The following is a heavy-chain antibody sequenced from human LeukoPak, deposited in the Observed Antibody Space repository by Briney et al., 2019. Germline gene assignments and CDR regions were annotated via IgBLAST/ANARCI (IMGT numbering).Heavy chain of an antibody. CDR3: ARDDPDTAMVN. CDR1: GYTFTSYG. V-gene: IGHV1-18*04. CDR2: ISAYNGNT. Sequence: ASVKVSCKASGYTFTSYGISWVRQAPGHGLEWMGWISAYNGNTHYAQKLQGRVTMTTDTSTSTAYKELRSLRSDDTAMYYCARDDPDTAMVNWGQGTLVTVSS. J-gene: IGHJ4*02. D-gene: IGHD5-18*01.